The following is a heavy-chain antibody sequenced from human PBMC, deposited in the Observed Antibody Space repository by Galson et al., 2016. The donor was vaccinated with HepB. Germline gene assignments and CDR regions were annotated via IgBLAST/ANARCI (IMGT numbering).Heavy chain of an antibody. J-gene: IGHJ4*02. D-gene: IGHD3-22*01. CDR3: ARGFVPTYDTDGYNLGDS. V-gene: IGHV1-8*01. CDR1: GYAFTSSGSTFISYD. Sequence: SVKVSCKASGYAFTSSGSTFISYDINWVRQATGQGLEWMGWMNPNSGNRGYAQKFKGRVTMTRDTSISTAYMELRNLRSEDTAVYYCARGFVPTYDTDGYNLGDSWGQGSLVTVSS. CDR2: MNPNSGNR.